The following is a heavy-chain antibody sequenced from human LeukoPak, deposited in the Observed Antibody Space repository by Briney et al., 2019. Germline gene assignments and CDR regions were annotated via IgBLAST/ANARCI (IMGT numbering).Heavy chain of an antibody. CDR2: IIPILGIA. D-gene: IGHD1-1*01. CDR1: GGTFSTYA. J-gene: IGHJ3*02. V-gene: IGHV1-69*04. Sequence: SVKVSCKASGGTFSTYAINWVRQAPGQGLEWMGRIIPILGIANYAQKFQGRVTIIADKSTSTAYMELSSLRSEDTAMYYCARERKGSGLNVVNAFDIWGQGTMVTVSS. CDR3: ARERKGSGLNVVNAFDI.